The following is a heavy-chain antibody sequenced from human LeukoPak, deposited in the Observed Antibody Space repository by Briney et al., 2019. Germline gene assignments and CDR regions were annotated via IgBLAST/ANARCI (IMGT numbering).Heavy chain of an antibody. CDR1: GFTFSSYG. Sequence: GGSLRLSCAASGFTFSSYGMHWVRQAPGKGLEWVAVISYDGSNKYYADSVKGRFTISRDNSKNTLCLQMNSLRAEDTAVYYCAKKPDYGGPYYYYYGMDVWGQGTTVTVSS. CDR2: ISYDGSNK. V-gene: IGHV3-30*18. CDR3: AKKPDYGGPYYYYYGMDV. D-gene: IGHD4-23*01. J-gene: IGHJ6*02.